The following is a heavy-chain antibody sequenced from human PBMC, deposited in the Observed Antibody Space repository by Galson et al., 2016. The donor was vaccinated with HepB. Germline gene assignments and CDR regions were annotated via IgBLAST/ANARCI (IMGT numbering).Heavy chain of an antibody. CDR3: ARHGSNYYGPFDS. J-gene: IGHJ4*02. CDR1: GDSINGYF. CDR2: IHYSGTT. V-gene: IGHV4-59*08. Sequence: SETLSLTCTVSGDSINGYFWSWIRQPPGKGLEWIGYIHYSGTTKYNPSLKSRVTISVDTSKNELSLELGSVTAADTAIFYCARHGSNYYGPFDSWGQGTLVTVSS. D-gene: IGHD1-26*01.